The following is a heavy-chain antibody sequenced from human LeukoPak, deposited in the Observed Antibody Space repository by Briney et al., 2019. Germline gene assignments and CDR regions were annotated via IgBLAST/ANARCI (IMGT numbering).Heavy chain of an antibody. V-gene: IGHV3-9*01. J-gene: IGHJ4*02. CDR2: ISWNSDNI. D-gene: IGHD3-10*01. CDR1: GFIFSSYD. Sequence: GGSLRLSCAASGFIFSSYDMSWVRQAPGKGLEWVSGISWNSDNIGYADSVKGRFTISRDNAKNSLYLQMNSLRTEDTALYYCAKDIGYGSGSYSYFDYWGQGTLVTVSS. CDR3: AKDIGYGSGSYSYFDY.